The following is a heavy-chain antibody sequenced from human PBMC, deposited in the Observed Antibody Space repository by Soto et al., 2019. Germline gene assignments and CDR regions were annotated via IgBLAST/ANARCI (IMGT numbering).Heavy chain of an antibody. CDR2: VYYSGTT. D-gene: IGHD3-22*01. CDR3: ARLDDSSGNTPFDF. CDR1: GGSISRGSYY. Sequence: SETLSLTCTVSGGSISRGSYYWSWIRQRPGKGLEWIGHVYYSGTTYSNPSLRSRIAISVDTSENHFSLKLSSLTAADTAIYFCARLDDSSGNTPFDFWGQGILVTVSS. J-gene: IGHJ4*02. V-gene: IGHV4-31*03.